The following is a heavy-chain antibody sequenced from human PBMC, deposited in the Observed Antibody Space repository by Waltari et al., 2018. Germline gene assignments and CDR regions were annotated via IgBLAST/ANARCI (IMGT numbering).Heavy chain of an antibody. CDR1: GYPLTSYD. CDR3: ARVATLRVGDPPSLDF. J-gene: IGHJ4*02. V-gene: IGHV1-8*01. Sequence: QVQLVQSGAEVKKPGASVKVSCRASGYPLTSYDINWVRQAPGQGLEWMGWMKPKSGNTGYAQKFQGRGTMTRDTSRDTAYMELSSLRSEDTAVYYCARVATLRVGDPPSLDFWGQGTLVTVSS. CDR2: MKPKSGNT. D-gene: IGHD3-10*01.